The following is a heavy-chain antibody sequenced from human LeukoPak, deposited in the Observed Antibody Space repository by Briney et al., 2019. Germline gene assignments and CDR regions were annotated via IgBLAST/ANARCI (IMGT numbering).Heavy chain of an antibody. Sequence: PGGSLILSCAAPGFPFSSYGMHSVRQAPAKGLERVAFIRYDGSNKYYADSVKGRFTISRDNSKNTLYLQMNSLRAEDTAVYYCAKKPGGPYSYGYESGDPWGQGTLVTVSS. CDR1: GFPFSSYG. CDR2: IRYDGSNK. D-gene: IGHD5-18*01. J-gene: IGHJ5*02. CDR3: AKKPGGPYSYGYESGDP. V-gene: IGHV3-30*02.